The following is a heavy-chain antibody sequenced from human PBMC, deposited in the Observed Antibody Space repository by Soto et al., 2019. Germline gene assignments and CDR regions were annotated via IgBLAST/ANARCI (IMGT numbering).Heavy chain of an antibody. D-gene: IGHD2-2*01. CDR1: RGPVSRTTYT. CDR2: VYYGGRS. J-gene: IGHJ6*02. V-gene: IGHV4-39*01. Sequence: SETRCVRYTGSRGPVSRTTYTGGWIRHAPGKGLEWVASVYYGGRSYYNPSVDSRVTISVDTSKNQFSLKMTSVTAADTAVYYCARLNGYCIRGSCHAHYAMDVCGQGTTVT. CDR3: ARLNGYCIRGSCHAHYAMDV.